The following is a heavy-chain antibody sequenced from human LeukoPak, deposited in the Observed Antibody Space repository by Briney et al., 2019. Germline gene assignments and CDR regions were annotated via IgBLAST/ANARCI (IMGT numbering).Heavy chain of an antibody. Sequence: PSETLSLTCTVSGGSISSYYWSWIRQPPGKGLEWIGYIYNSGSTNYNPSLKSRVTISVDTSRNQISLKLSSVTAADTAVYYCASHYGSGYYVDYWGQGTLVTVSS. CDR1: GGSISSYY. J-gene: IGHJ4*02. CDR3: ASHYGSGYYVDY. CDR2: IYNSGST. V-gene: IGHV4-59*01. D-gene: IGHD3-22*01.